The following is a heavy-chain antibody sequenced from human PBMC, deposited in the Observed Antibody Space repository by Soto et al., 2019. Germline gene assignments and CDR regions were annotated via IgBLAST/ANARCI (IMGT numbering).Heavy chain of an antibody. CDR1: GYSFTSYW. CDR3: ARASIAARLTDKNWFDP. D-gene: IGHD6-6*01. CDR2: IYPGDSDT. Sequence: GESLKISCKGSGYSFTSYWIGWVRQMPGKGLEWMGIIYPGDSDTRYSPSFQGQVTISADKSISTAYLQWSSLKASDTAMYYCARASIAARLTDKNWFDPWGQGTLVTVSS. V-gene: IGHV5-51*01. J-gene: IGHJ5*02.